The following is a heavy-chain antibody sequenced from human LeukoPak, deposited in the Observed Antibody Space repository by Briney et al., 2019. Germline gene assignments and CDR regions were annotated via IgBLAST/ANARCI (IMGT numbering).Heavy chain of an antibody. CDR3: ATAGYGDYEGVSDAFDI. J-gene: IGHJ3*02. D-gene: IGHD4-17*01. CDR1: GGTVSSYA. V-gene: IGHV1-69*13. CDR2: IIPIFGTA. Sequence: SVKVSCKASGGTVSSYAISWVRQAPGQGLEWMGGIIPIFGTANYAQKFQGRVTITADESTSTAYMELSSLRSEDTAVYYCATAGYGDYEGVSDAFDIWGQGTMVTVSS.